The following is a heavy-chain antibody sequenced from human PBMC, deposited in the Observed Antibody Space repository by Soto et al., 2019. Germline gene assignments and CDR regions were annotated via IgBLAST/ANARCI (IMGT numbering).Heavy chain of an antibody. CDR1: GYTFTSYA. CDR2: INAGNGNT. V-gene: IGHV1-3*01. D-gene: IGHD5-12*01. J-gene: IGHJ4*02. CDR3: ARDYVEMATIIFDY. Sequence: RASVKVSCKASGYTFTSYAMHWVRQAPGQRLEWMGWINAGNGNTKYSQKFQGRVTITRDTSASTAYMELSSLRSEDTAVYYCARDYVEMATIIFDYWGQGTLVTVSS.